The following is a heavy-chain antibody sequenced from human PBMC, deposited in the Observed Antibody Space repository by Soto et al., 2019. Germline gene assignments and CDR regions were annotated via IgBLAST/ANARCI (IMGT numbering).Heavy chain of an antibody. D-gene: IGHD1-7*01. CDR3: AINYMRGRDY. CDR1: GYSFISYG. CDR2: INAVNGDT. J-gene: IGHJ4*02. V-gene: IGHV1-3*01. Sequence: QIQLVQSGAEVKKPGASVNISCKASGYSFISYGMYWVRQAPGQRLEWKGWINAVNGDTKYSQRFQGRVTITRDTSASTDYMELRCLRSKDTAVYYCAINYMRGRDYWGQGPLVTVSS.